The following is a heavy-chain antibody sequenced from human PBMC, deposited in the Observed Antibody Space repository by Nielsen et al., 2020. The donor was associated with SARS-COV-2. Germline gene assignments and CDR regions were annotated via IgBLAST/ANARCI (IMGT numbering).Heavy chain of an antibody. Sequence: SETLSLTCTVSGGSISSGGYYWSWIRQHPGKGLEWIGYIYYSGSTNYNPSLKSRVTISVDTSKNQFSLKLSSVTAADTAVYYCARARVAMIVVLAFDIWGQGTMVTVSS. V-gene: IGHV4-31*03. CDR2: IYYSGST. CDR1: GGSISSGGYY. D-gene: IGHD3-22*01. CDR3: ARARVAMIVVLAFDI. J-gene: IGHJ3*02.